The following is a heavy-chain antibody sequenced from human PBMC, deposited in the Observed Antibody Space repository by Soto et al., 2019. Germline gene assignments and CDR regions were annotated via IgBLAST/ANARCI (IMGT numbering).Heavy chain of an antibody. CDR1: GFTFDTYV. J-gene: IGHJ4*02. CDR3: ARGARDFDY. D-gene: IGHD3-16*01. CDR2: IWYDGGNK. V-gene: IGHV3-33*01. Sequence: GGSLRLSCAASGFTFDTYVMHWVRQAPGRGLEWVALIWYDGGNKYYVDSVKGRFTISRDNSKNTLYLQMNSLRAEDTAVYYCARGARDFDYWGQGTLVTVSS.